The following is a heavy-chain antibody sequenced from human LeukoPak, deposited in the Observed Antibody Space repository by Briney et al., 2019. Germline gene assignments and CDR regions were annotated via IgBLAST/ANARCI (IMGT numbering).Heavy chain of an antibody. J-gene: IGHJ4*02. D-gene: IGHD2-21*02. V-gene: IGHV4-34*01. Sequence: PSETLSLTCAVYGGSFSGYYWSWIRPPPGKGLEWIGEINHSGSTNYNPSLKSRVTISVDTSKNQFSLKLSSVTAADTAVYYCASIVVVTATNYFDYWGQGTLVTVSS. CDR3: ASIVVVTATNYFDY. CDR1: GGSFSGYY. CDR2: INHSGST.